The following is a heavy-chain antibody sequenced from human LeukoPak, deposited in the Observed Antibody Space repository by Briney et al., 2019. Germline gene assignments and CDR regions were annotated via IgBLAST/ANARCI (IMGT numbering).Heavy chain of an antibody. CDR2: ISGSGGST. J-gene: IGHJ4*02. D-gene: IGHD6-19*01. CDR3: ARDLPWLGAYYFDY. Sequence: GGSLRLSCAASGFTFSSYSMNWVRQAPGKGLEWVSAISGSGGSTYYADSVKGRFTISRDNSKNTLYLQMNSLRAEDTAVYYCARDLPWLGAYYFDYWGQGTLVTVSS. V-gene: IGHV3-23*01. CDR1: GFTFSSYS.